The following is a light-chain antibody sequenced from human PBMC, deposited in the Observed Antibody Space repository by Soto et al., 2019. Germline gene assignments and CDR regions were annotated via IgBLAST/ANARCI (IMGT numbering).Light chain of an antibody. J-gene: IGLJ3*02. V-gene: IGLV1-44*01. CDR2: SNN. Sequence: QSVLTQPPSASGTPGQRVTISCSGSSSNIGSKTVNWYQQLPGTAPKVLIYSNNQRPSGVPDRFSGSKSGTSAFLAISGLQSEDEADYYCAAWDDSLNGWVFGGGTKLTVL. CDR3: AAWDDSLNGWV. CDR1: SSNIGSKT.